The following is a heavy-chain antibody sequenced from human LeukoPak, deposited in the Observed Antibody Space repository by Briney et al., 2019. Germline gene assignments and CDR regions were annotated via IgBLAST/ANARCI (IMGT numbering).Heavy chain of an antibody. CDR2: LYSGGNT. J-gene: IGHJ6*02. V-gene: IGHV3-53*01. CDR1: GFTFSSYG. Sequence: GGSLRLSCAASGFTFSSYGMHWVRQAPGKGLEWVSILYSGGNTYYADSVRGRFTISRDNSKNTLYLQMNSLRAEDTPVYYCARDTRSSTWHAAPTVDYYYYGMDVWGQGTTVTVSS. CDR3: ARDTRSSTWHAAPTVDYYYYGMDV. D-gene: IGHD6-13*01.